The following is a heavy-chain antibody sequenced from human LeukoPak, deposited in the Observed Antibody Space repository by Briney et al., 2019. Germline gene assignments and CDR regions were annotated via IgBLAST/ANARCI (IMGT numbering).Heavy chain of an antibody. Sequence: GGSLRLSCAASGFTFNTYAMNWVRQAPGKGLEWVSTVSSSGGSTYYRDSVKGRFTISRDNSKNTLYLQMTSLRVEDTAVYYCAKDYASDVLTGSDSWGQGTLVTVSS. CDR2: VSSSGGST. J-gene: IGHJ4*02. D-gene: IGHD3-9*01. CDR3: AKDYASDVLTGSDS. CDR1: GFTFNTYA. V-gene: IGHV3-23*01.